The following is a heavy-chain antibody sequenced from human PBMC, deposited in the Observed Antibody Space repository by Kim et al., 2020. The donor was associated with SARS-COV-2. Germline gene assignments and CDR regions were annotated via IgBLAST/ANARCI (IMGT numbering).Heavy chain of an antibody. J-gene: IGHJ4*02. V-gene: IGHV1-3*01. CDR3: ARNEDY. Sequence: ASVKVSCKASGYTFTSYAFHWVRQAPGQRLEWMGWIDADNGNTKYSQKFQGRVTITRDTSASTAYMELSSLRSEDTTVYYCARNEDYWGQGTLVTVAS. CDR1: GYTFTSYA. CDR2: IDADNGNT.